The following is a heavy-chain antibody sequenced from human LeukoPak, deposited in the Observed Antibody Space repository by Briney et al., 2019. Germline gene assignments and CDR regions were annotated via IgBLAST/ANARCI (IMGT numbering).Heavy chain of an antibody. Sequence: AASVKVSCKASGGTFSSYAISWVRQAPGQGLEWMGRIIPTLGIANYAQKFQGRVTITADKSTSTAYMELSSLRSEDTAVYYCARVDSSGWYKIDYWGQGTLVTVSS. CDR1: GGTFSSYA. CDR3: ARVDSSGWYKIDY. CDR2: IIPTLGIA. D-gene: IGHD6-19*01. J-gene: IGHJ4*02. V-gene: IGHV1-69*04.